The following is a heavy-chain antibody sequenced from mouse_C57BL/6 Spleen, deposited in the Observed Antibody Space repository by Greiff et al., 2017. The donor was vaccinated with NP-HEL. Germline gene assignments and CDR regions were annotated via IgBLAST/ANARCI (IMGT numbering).Heavy chain of an antibody. CDR2: IYPGSGST. V-gene: IGHV1-55*01. Sequence: VKLQQPGAELVKPGASVKMSCKASGYTFTSYWITWVKQRPGQGLEWIGDIYPGSGSTNYNEKFKNKATLTVDTSSSTAYMQLSSLTSEDSAVYYWARNRYGSRSFDGWGQGTTLTVAS. D-gene: IGHD1-1*01. CDR3: ARNRYGSRSFDG. J-gene: IGHJ2*01. CDR1: GYTFTSYW.